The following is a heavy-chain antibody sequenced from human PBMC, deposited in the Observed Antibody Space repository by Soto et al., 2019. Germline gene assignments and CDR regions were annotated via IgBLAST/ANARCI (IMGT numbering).Heavy chain of an antibody. D-gene: IGHD1-1*01. V-gene: IGHV1-24*01. CDR2: FDPEDGET. CDR1: GYTLTELS. J-gene: IGHJ4*02. CDR3: ATDLRHTTYFDY. Sequence: ASVKVSCKVSGYTLTELSMHWVRQAPGKGLEWMGGFDPEDGETIYAQKFQGRVTMTEDTSTDTAYMELSSLRSEDTAVYYCATDLRHTTYFDYWGQGTLVTVS.